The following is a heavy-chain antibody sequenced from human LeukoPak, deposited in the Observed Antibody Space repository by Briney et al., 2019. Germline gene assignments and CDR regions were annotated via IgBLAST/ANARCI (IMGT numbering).Heavy chain of an antibody. CDR2: ISGSSGII. CDR1: GFTFNTYT. V-gene: IGHV3-48*02. J-gene: IGHJ2*01. Sequence: GGSLRLSCAASGFTFNTYTMNWVRQAPGKGLEWVSYISGSSGIIDYADSVRGRFTISRDNAKNSLYLQMNSLRDEDTAVYYCARDALHPRWYFDLWGRGTLLTVSS. CDR3: ARDALHPRWYFDL.